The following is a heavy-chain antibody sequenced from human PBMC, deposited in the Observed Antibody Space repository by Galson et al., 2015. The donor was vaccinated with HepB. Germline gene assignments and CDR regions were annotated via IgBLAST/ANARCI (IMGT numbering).Heavy chain of an antibody. CDR3: ARGKGLRFLEWLLGGY. D-gene: IGHD3-3*01. CDR2: ISSSSSYI. Sequence: SLRLSCAASGFTFSSYSMNWVRQAPGKGLEWVSSISSSSSYIYYADSVKGRFTISRDNSKNTLYLQMNSLRAEDTAVYYCARGKGLRFLEWLLGGYWGQGTLVTVSS. J-gene: IGHJ4*02. CDR1: GFTFSSYS. V-gene: IGHV3-21*01.